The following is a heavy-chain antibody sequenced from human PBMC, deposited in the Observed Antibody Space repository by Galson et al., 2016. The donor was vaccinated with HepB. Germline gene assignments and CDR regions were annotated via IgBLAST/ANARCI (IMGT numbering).Heavy chain of an antibody. D-gene: IGHD2-15*01. J-gene: IGHJ6*04. Sequence: QVQLQESGPGLVKPSQTLSLTCTVSGGAISSGGYYWSWIRQHPGTCLEWIGDISYGGNTRYTPTLKSRVTISVGTFDNQFSLKLSSVTAADTAVYYCARDRILRGYYYGMDVWGKGTTVTVSS. CDR1: GGAISSGGYY. V-gene: IGHV4-31*03. CDR3: ARDRILRGYYYGMDV. CDR2: ISYGGNT.